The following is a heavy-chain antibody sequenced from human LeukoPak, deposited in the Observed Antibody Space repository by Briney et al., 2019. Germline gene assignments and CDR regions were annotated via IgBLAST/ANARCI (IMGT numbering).Heavy chain of an antibody. CDR1: GGSFSGYY. V-gene: IGHV4-34*01. CDR3: ARGPYSYDSSGAFDI. Sequence: SETLSLTCAVYGGSFSGYYWSWIRQPPGKGLEWIGEINHSGSTNYSPSLKSRVTISVDTSKNQFSLNLGSVTAADTAVYFCARGPYSYDSSGAFDIWGQGTMVTVSS. CDR2: INHSGST. D-gene: IGHD3-22*01. J-gene: IGHJ3*02.